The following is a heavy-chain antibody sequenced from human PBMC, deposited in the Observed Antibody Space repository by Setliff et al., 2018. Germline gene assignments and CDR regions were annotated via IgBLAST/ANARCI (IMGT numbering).Heavy chain of an antibody. J-gene: IGHJ4*02. CDR3: ARAYGGGHDY. CDR2: IYYSGST. V-gene: IGHV4-39*07. D-gene: IGHD4-17*01. Sequence: SETLSLTCTVSGGSISSSSYCWGWIRQPPGKGLEWIGSIYYSGSTNYNPSLKSRVTISVDKSKNQFSLRLTSVTAADTAVYYCARAYGGGHDYWGQGTLVTVSS. CDR1: GGSISSSSYC.